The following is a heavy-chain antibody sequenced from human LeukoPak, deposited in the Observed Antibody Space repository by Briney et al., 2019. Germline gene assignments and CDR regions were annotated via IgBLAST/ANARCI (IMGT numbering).Heavy chain of an antibody. V-gene: IGHV4-39*07. CDR2: IYYSGST. CDR1: GGSVSSSSYY. J-gene: IGHJ4*02. CDR3: ASLPGDGYNV. Sequence: SETLSLTCTVSGGSVSSSSYYWGWIRQPPGKGLEWIGSIYYSGSTYYNPSLKSRVTISVDTSKNQFSLKLSSVTAADTAVYYCASLPGDGYNVWGQGTLVTVSS. D-gene: IGHD5-24*01.